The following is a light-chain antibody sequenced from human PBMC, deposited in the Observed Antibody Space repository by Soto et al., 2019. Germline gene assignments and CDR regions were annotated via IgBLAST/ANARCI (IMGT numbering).Light chain of an antibody. CDR1: QSVSRNY. V-gene: IGKV3-20*01. CDR2: AAY. J-gene: IGKJ1*01. CDR3: QQYGSAPWT. Sequence: EIVLTQSPGTLSLSPGERATISCRASQSVSRNYLAWYQQKPGQAPRLLIYAAYNMASGIPDRFGGSGSGTDFTLTVSRLEPEDCAVYYCQQYGSAPWTFGQGTKVEI.